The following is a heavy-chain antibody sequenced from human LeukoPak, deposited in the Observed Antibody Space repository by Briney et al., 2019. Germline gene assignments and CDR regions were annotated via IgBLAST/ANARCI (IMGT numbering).Heavy chain of an antibody. D-gene: IGHD2-2*01. V-gene: IGHV1-2*02. CDR1: GYTFTGYY. CDR3: ATGSVPAGWFDP. Sequence: ASVKVSCKASGYTFTGYYMHWVRQAPGQGLEWMGWINPNSGGTNYAQKFQGRVTMTRDTSISTAYMELSRLRSDNTAVYYCATGSVPAGWFDPWGQGTLVTVSS. J-gene: IGHJ5*02. CDR2: INPNSGGT.